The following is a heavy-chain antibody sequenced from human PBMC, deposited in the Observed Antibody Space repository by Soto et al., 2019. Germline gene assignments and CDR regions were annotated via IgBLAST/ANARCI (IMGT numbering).Heavy chain of an antibody. CDR3: ARDLDGSGSYYTNY. CDR2: ISPHRDDT. CDR1: GSTFSSIG. V-gene: IGHV1-18*01. Sequence: ASVKVSCKTSGSTFSSIGISWVRQAPGQGLEWTGWISPHRDDTYYAQRLQGRVTMTTDTSTSTAYMELRSLRSDDTAVYFCARDLDGSGSYYTNYWGQGTLVTVSS. J-gene: IGHJ4*02. D-gene: IGHD3-10*01.